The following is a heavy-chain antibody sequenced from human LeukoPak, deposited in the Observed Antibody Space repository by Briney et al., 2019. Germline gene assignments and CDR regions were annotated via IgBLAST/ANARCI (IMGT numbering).Heavy chain of an antibody. J-gene: IGHJ5*02. CDR2: INHSGST. Sequence: PSETLSLTCAVYGGSFSGYYWSWIRQPPGEGLEWIGEINHSGSTNYNPSLKSRVTISVDTSKNQFSLKLSSVTAADTAVYYCARGGRRLPFDPWGQGTLVTVSS. CDR1: GGSFSGYY. CDR3: ARGGRRLPFDP. V-gene: IGHV4-34*01. D-gene: IGHD3-10*01.